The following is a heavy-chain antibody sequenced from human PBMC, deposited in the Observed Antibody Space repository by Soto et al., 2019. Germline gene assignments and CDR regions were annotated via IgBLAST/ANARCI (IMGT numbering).Heavy chain of an antibody. CDR3: AADYYDTNGYYYDY. V-gene: IGHV1-58*01. Sequence: SVKVSCKASGFTFISSAVHWVRQVRGQRLEWIGWIVVVSGSTNYAQKFQERVTITRDMSTSTAYMELSSLRSEDTAVYYCAADYYDTNGYYYDYWGQGTLVTV. J-gene: IGHJ4*02. D-gene: IGHD3-22*01. CDR2: IVVVSGST. CDR1: GFTFISSA.